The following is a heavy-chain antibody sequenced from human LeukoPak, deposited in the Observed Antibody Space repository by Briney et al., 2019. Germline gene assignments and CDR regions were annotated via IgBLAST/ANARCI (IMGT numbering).Heavy chain of an antibody. Sequence: SETLSLTCTVSGGSISSSSYYWGWIRQPPGKGLEWIGEINHSGSTNYNPSLKSRVTISVDTSKNQFSLKLSSVTAADTAVYYCARDLPRGELLYNYFDYWGQGTLVTVSS. V-gene: IGHV4-39*07. CDR1: GGSISSSSYY. J-gene: IGHJ4*02. CDR2: INHSGST. CDR3: ARDLPRGELLYNYFDY. D-gene: IGHD1-26*01.